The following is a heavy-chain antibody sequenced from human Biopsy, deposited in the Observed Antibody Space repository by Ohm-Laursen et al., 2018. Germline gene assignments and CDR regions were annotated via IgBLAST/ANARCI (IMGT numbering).Heavy chain of an antibody. CDR2: IKEDGSLI. CDR1: GFTFSTYA. CDR3: VKDRGGARASFHY. Sequence: SLRLSCAASGFTFSTYAMNWVRQAPGKGLEWIANIKEDGSLIYYLDSVKGRFTISRDNARKTLFLQMNSLRPEDTALYYCVKDRGGARASFHYWGQGIRVAVSS. V-gene: IGHV3-7*03. J-gene: IGHJ4*02. D-gene: IGHD3-16*01.